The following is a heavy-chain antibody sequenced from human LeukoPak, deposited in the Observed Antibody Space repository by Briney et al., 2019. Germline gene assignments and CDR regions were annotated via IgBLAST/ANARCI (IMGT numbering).Heavy chain of an antibody. Sequence: ASVKVSCKASGYTFTSYGISWVRQAPGQGLEWMGWISAYNGNTNYAQKLQGRVTMTTDTSTSTAYTELRSLRSDDTAVYYCARERSHYYDSSGPNGKFDYWGQGTLVTVSS. CDR3: ARERSHYYDSSGPNGKFDY. CDR2: ISAYNGNT. CDR1: GYTFTSYG. J-gene: IGHJ4*02. V-gene: IGHV1-18*01. D-gene: IGHD3-22*01.